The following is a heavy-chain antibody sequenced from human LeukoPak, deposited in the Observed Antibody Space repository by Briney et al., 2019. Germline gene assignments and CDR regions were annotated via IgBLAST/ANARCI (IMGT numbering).Heavy chain of an antibody. CDR1: GYTFTSHG. J-gene: IGHJ6*03. CDR3: ARGDYYYYMDV. Sequence: ASVKVSCKASGYTFTSHGISWVRQAPGQGLEWMGWISTYNGNTNYAQKFQGRVTITRNTSISTAYMELSSLRSEDTAVYYCARGDYYYYMDVWGKGTTVTVSS. CDR2: ISTYNGNT. V-gene: IGHV1-18*01.